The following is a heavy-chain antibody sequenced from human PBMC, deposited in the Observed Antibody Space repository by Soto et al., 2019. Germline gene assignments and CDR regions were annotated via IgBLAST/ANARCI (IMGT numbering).Heavy chain of an antibody. V-gene: IGHV1-46*01. J-gene: IGHJ4*02. CDR2: IDPTHGST. D-gene: IGHD3-22*01. CDR3: ARVPYDTTGYYAF. Sequence: ASVKVYCKAAGYTFTTYYMHWGRQAPGQGLEWMGVIDPTHGSTTYAQKFQGRVTMTSDTSTNTVYMELSSLKSEDTAVYYCARVPYDTTGYYAFWGQGTLVTVS. CDR1: GYTFTTYY.